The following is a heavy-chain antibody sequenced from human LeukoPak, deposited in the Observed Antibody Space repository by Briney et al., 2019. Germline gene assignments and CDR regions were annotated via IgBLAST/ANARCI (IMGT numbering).Heavy chain of an antibody. J-gene: IGHJ4*02. V-gene: IGHV4-39*01. CDR3: ARSYNWNDPYFDY. D-gene: IGHD1-20*01. Sequence: SETLSLTCTVSGGSISSSSYYWGWIRQPPGKGLEWIGSIYYSGSTYYNPSLKSRVTIPVDTSKNQFSLKLSSVTAADTAVYYCARSYNWNDPYFDYWGQGTLVTVSS. CDR1: GGSISSSSYY. CDR2: IYYSGST.